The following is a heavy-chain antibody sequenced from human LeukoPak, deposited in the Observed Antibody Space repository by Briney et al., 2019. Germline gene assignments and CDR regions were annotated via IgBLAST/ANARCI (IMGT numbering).Heavy chain of an antibody. D-gene: IGHD4-17*01. CDR3: ARQLRAYYYYYMDV. CDR1: GFTFSDYY. J-gene: IGHJ6*03. V-gene: IGHV3-11*04. Sequence: GGSLRLSCAASGFTFSDYYMSWIRQAPGKGLEWVSYISSSGSTIYYADSVKGRFTISRDNAKNSLYLQMNSLRAEDTAVYYCARQLRAYYYYYMDVWGKGTTVTVSS. CDR2: ISSSGSTI.